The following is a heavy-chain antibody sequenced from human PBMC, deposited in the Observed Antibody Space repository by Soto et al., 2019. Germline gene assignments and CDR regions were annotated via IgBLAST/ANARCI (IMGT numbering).Heavy chain of an antibody. J-gene: IGHJ5*02. CDR1: GGSISIYY. CDR3: ARGINEEGLNWFDX. CDR2: IYYSGST. V-gene: IGHV4-59*01. D-gene: IGHD1-1*01. Sequence: SETLSLTCTVSGGSISIYYWSWIRQPPGKGLEWIGYIYYSGSTKCNPSLKSRVTISVDTSKNQFSLKLSSVTAADTAMYYCARGINEEGLNWFDXWGQGALVTVSS.